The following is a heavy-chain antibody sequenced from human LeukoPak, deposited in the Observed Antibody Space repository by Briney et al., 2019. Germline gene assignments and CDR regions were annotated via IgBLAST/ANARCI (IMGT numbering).Heavy chain of an antibody. V-gene: IGHV4-59*11. Sequence: SETLSLTCTVSGGSISSHYWSWIRQPPGKGLEWIGYIYYSGSTNYNPSLKSQVTISVDTSKNQFSLKLSSVTAADTAVYYCARSPPESITGTMYYFDYWGQGTLVTVSS. J-gene: IGHJ4*02. D-gene: IGHD1-7*01. CDR1: GGSISSHY. CDR2: IYYSGST. CDR3: ARSPPESITGTMYYFDY.